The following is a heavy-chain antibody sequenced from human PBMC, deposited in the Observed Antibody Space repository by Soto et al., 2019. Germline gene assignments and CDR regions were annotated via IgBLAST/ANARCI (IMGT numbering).Heavy chain of an antibody. V-gene: IGHV3-30-3*01. CDR1: GFTFSSYA. CDR3: ARDPLWGTAMVLWYFDL. Sequence: GGSLRLSCAASGFTFSSYAMHWVRQAQGKGLEWVAVISYDGSNKYYADSVKGRFTISRDNSKNTPYLQMNSLRAEDTAVYYCARDPLWGTAMVLWYFDLWGRGTLVTVSS. D-gene: IGHD5-18*01. J-gene: IGHJ2*01. CDR2: ISYDGSNK.